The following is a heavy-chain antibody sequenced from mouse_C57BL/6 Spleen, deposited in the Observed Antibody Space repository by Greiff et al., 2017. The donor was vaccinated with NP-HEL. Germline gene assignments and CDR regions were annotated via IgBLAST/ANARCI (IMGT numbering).Heavy chain of an antibody. J-gene: IGHJ1*03. CDR3: TAYYYGSSSYWYFDV. D-gene: IGHD1-1*01. Sequence: EVQRVESGGGLVQPGGSMKLSCVASGFTFSNYWMNWVRQSPEKGLEWVAQIRLKSDNYATHYAESVKGRFTISRDDSKSSVYLQMNNLRAEDTGIYYCTAYYYGSSSYWYFDVWGTGTTVTVSS. CDR1: GFTFSNYW. CDR2: IRLKSDNYAT. V-gene: IGHV6-3*01.